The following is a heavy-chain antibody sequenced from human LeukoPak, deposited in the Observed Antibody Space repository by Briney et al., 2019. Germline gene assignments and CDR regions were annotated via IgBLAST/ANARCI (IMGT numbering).Heavy chain of an antibody. J-gene: IGHJ5*02. Sequence: ASVKVSCKASGYTFTGYYMHWVRQAPGQGLEWMGWINPNSGGANYAQKFQGRVTMTRDTSISTAYMELSRLRSDDTAVYYCARHVRGATGNWFDPWGQGTLVTVSS. CDR2: INPNSGGA. D-gene: IGHD3-10*02. CDR1: GYTFTGYY. V-gene: IGHV1-2*02. CDR3: ARHVRGATGNWFDP.